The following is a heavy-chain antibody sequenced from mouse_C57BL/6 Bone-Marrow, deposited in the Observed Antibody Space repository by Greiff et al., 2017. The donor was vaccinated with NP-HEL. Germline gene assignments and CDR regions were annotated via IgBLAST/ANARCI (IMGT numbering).Heavy chain of an antibody. CDR3: AGTTVVYYYAMDY. CDR2: IYPGDGDT. V-gene: IGHV1-80*01. CDR1: GYAFSSYW. Sequence: VQVVESGAELVKPGASVKISCKASGYAFSSYWMNWVKQRPGKGLEWIGQIYPGDGDTNYNGKFKGKATLTADKSSSTAYMQLSSLTSEDSAVYFCAGTTVVYYYAMDYWGQGTSVTVSS. D-gene: IGHD1-1*01. J-gene: IGHJ4*01.